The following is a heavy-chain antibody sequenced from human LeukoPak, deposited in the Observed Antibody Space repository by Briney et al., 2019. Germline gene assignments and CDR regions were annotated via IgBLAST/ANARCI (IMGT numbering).Heavy chain of an antibody. CDR3: ARDPGGYNFWNGYYVNWFDP. J-gene: IGHJ5*02. D-gene: IGHD3-3*01. CDR1: GFTFSNYE. CDR2: ISSSGSAI. V-gene: IGHV3-48*03. Sequence: GGSLRLSCAGAGFTFSNYEMNWVRQAPGKGLEWVSYISSSGSAIYYADSVKGRFTVSRDNAKNSLYLQMNSLRVEDTAVYYCARDPGGYNFWNGYYVNWFDPWGQGTLVTVSS.